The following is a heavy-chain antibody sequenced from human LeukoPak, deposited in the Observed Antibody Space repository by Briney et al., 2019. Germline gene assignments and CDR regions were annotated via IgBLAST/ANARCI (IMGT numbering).Heavy chain of an antibody. Sequence: GASVKVSCKASGYTFANDGINWVRQAPGQGLEWMGWISLDSGNTGYAQRVQGRVTLTTDTSTSTAYMELRSLRSDDTAVYFCARVTYLRPYQLDYWGQGTLVSISS. D-gene: IGHD2-2*01. CDR1: GYTFANDG. V-gene: IGHV1-18*01. CDR3: ARVTYLRPYQLDY. J-gene: IGHJ4*02. CDR2: ISLDSGNT.